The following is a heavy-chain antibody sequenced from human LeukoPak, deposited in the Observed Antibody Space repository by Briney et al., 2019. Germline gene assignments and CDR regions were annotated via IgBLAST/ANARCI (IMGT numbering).Heavy chain of an antibody. J-gene: IGHJ4*02. V-gene: IGHV1-8*01. CDR2: INPNSGNT. CDR1: GYTFTSYD. CDR3: ARTSTGTRGGYDV. D-gene: IGHD1-1*01. Sequence: ASVKVSCKASGYTFTSYDINWVRQASGQGLEWMGWINPNSGNTGFTQKFQGRVTVTRSTSISTAHMELSSLTSDDTAVYYCARTSTGTRGGYDVWGQGTLVTVSS.